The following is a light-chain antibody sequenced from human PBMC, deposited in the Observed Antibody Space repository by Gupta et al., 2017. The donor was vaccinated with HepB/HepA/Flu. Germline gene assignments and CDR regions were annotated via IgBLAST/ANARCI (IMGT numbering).Light chain of an antibody. CDR2: YKSDSDK. CDR3: MSWHISAWV. V-gene: IGLV5-45*02. J-gene: IGLJ3*02. CDR1: SGINVGTYR. Sequence: QAVLTQPSSLSASPGASASLPCTLRSGINVGTYRIYWYRQKPGSPPQYLLRYKSDSDKQQGSGVPSRFSGSKDASANAGILLISGLQSEDEADYYCMSWHISAWVVGVGTKLTVL.